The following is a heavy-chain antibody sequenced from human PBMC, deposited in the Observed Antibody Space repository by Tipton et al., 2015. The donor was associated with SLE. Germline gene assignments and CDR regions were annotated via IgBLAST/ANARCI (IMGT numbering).Heavy chain of an antibody. CDR2: IYPGDSDT. CDR3: ARPQGYCSGGSCSLYWYFDL. D-gene: IGHD2-15*01. Sequence: QLVQSGAEVKKPGESLKISCKGSGYNFTNYWIAWVRQMPGKGLEWMGIIYPGDSDTRYSPSFQGQVTISADKSTSTAYLQWSSLKASDPAIYYCARPQGYCSGGSCSLYWYFDLWGRGTLVTVSS. CDR1: GYNFTNYW. J-gene: IGHJ2*01. V-gene: IGHV5-51*03.